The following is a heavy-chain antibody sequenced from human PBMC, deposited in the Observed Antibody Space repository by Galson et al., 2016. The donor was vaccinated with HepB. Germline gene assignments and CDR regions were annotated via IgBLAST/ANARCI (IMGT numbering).Heavy chain of an antibody. Sequence: SLRLSCAASGFTFSSYAMSWVRQAPGKGLEWVSGISGSGGSTNYGDSVRGRSTISRDNSKNTLYLQMNSLRAEDTAVYYCVRDKVTPGTNWFDPWGQGTLVTVSS. CDR2: ISGSGGST. D-gene: IGHD4-11*01. CDR3: VRDKVTPGTNWFDP. V-gene: IGHV3-23*01. J-gene: IGHJ5*02. CDR1: GFTFSSYA.